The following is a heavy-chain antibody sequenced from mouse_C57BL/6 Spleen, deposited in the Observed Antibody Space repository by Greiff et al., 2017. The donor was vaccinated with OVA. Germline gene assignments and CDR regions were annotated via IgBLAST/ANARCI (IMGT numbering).Heavy chain of an antibody. Sequence: QVQLQQPGAELVKPGASVKLSCKASGYTFTSYWMQWVKQRPGQGLEWIGEIDPSDSYTNYNQKFKGKATLTVDTSSSTAYMQLSSLTSEDSAVYYCASSDGSSYGGFAYWGQGTLVTVSA. J-gene: IGHJ3*01. D-gene: IGHD1-1*01. CDR1: GYTFTSYW. CDR2: IDPSDSYT. V-gene: IGHV1-50*01. CDR3: ASSDGSSYGGFAY.